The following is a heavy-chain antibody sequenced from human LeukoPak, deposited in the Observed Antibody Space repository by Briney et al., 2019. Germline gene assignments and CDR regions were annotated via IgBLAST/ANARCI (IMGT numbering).Heavy chain of an antibody. V-gene: IGHV3-30*02. J-gene: IGHJ4*02. D-gene: IGHD3-3*01. CDR3: AKDLPSYDFWSGSMY. CDR1: GFTFSSYG. CDR2: IRYDGSNK. Sequence: GVSLRLSCAASGFTFSSYGMHWVRQAPGKGLEWVAFIRYDGSNKYYADSVKGRFTISRDNSKNTLYLQMNSLRAEDTAVYYCAKDLPSYDFWSGSMYWGQGTLVTVSS.